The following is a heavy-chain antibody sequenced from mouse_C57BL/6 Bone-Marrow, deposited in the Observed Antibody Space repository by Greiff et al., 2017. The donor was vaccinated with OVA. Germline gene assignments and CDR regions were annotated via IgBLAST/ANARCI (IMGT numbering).Heavy chain of an antibody. Sequence: EVKLMESGGGLVQPGGSLSLSCAASGFTFTDYYMSWVRQPPGKALEWLGFIRNKANGYTTEYSASVKGRFTISRDNSQSILYLQMNALRAEDSATYYCARYDGNYAAWFAYWGQGTLVTVSA. D-gene: IGHD2-1*01. CDR3: ARYDGNYAAWFAY. CDR2: IRNKANGYTT. CDR1: GFTFTDYY. V-gene: IGHV7-3*01. J-gene: IGHJ3*01.